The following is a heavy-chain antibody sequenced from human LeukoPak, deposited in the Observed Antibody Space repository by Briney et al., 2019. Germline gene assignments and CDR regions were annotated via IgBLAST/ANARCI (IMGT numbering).Heavy chain of an antibody. CDR2: ISSSGKS. CDR1: GGSISTTDFA. V-gene: IGHV4-39*01. D-gene: IGHD1-26*01. CDR3: ARFKGGTGFDY. J-gene: IGHJ4*02. Sequence: KPSETLSLTCAVSGGSISTTDFAWAWIRQPPGQGLEWIATISSSGKSYYNPYLMSRVTISVDTSKNQFSLDVTSVTAADTGLFYCARFKGGTGFDYWGRGILVIVS.